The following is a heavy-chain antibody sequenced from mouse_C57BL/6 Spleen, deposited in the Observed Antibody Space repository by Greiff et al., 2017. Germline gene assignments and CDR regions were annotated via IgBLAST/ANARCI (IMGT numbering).Heavy chain of an antibody. CDR2: IYPGSGST. CDR1: GYTFTSYW. D-gene: IGHD3-2*02. J-gene: IGHJ2*01. Sequence: QVQLQQPGAELVKPGASVKMSCKASGYTFTSYWITWVKQRPGQGLEWIGDIYPGSGSTNYNEKFKSKATLTVDTSSSTAYMQLSSLKSEDSAVYYCARSGDGSDLYYFDYWGQGTTLTVSA. V-gene: IGHV1-55*01. CDR3: ARSGDGSDLYYFDY.